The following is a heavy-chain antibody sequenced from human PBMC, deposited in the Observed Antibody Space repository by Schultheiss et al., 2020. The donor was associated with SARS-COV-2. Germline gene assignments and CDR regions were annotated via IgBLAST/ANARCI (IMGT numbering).Heavy chain of an antibody. CDR1: GFTFDDYN. D-gene: IGHD4-17*01. J-gene: IGHJ4*02. Sequence: GGSLRLSCAASGFTFDDYNIHWVRQAPGKGLEWVSGINCKSGYIGYADSVKGRFTISRDNAKNSLYLEMNSLRAEDTAVYYCAKATTETDYWGQGTLVTVSS. V-gene: IGHV3-9*01. CDR3: AKATTETDY. CDR2: INCKSGYI.